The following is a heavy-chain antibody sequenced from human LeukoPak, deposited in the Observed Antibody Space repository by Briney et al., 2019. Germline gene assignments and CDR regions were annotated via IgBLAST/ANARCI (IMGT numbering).Heavy chain of an antibody. Sequence: LSLTCTVSGGSISSYYWSWVRQAPGKGLEWVSGISWNSGSIGYADSVKGRFTISRDNAKNSLYLQMNSLRAEDTALYYCAKGGGVAAAGTPFDYWGQGTLVTVSS. CDR2: ISWNSGSI. D-gene: IGHD6-13*01. V-gene: IGHV3-9*01. J-gene: IGHJ4*02. CDR1: GGSISSYY. CDR3: AKGGGVAAAGTPFDY.